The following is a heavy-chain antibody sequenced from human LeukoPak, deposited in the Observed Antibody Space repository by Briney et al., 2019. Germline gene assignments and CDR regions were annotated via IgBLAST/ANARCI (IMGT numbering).Heavy chain of an antibody. CDR1: GFTFSSYW. D-gene: IGHD2-15*01. CDR3: ARAPVTSCRGAFCYPFDI. CDR2: IKQDGSEK. V-gene: IGHV3-7*03. Sequence: GGSLRLSCAASGFTFSSYWMSWVRQAPGKGLEWVANIKQDGSEKYYVDSVKGRFTISRDNAKNSLYLQMNSLRADDAAVYYCARAPVTSCRGAFCYPFDIWGQGTLVTVSS. J-gene: IGHJ4*02.